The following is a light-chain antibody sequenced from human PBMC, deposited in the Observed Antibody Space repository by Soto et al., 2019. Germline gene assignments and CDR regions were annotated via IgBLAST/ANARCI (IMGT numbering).Light chain of an antibody. J-gene: IGKJ4*01. V-gene: IGKV3-11*01. CDR3: QQRSNWPLVT. Sequence: EIVLTKSPATLSLSPGERATLSCRARQSVSSYLAWYQQEPGQAPRLLIYDASNRATGIPARFSGSGSGTDFTLTISSLEPEDLAVYYCQQRSNWPLVTFGGGTKVDIK. CDR1: QSVSSY. CDR2: DAS.